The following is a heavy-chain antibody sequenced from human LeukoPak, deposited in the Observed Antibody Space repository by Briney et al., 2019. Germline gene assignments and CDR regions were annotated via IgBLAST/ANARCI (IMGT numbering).Heavy chain of an antibody. CDR1: GGSISSGDYY. CDR3: ARGYYYDSSGYFLDY. Sequence: SETLSLTCTVSGGSISSGDYYWSWIRQPPGKGLEWIGYIYYSGSTYYNPSLKSRVTISVDTSKNQFSLKLSSVTAADTAVYYCARGYYYDSSGYFLDYWGQGTLVTVSS. V-gene: IGHV4-30-4*01. D-gene: IGHD3-22*01. J-gene: IGHJ4*02. CDR2: IYYSGST.